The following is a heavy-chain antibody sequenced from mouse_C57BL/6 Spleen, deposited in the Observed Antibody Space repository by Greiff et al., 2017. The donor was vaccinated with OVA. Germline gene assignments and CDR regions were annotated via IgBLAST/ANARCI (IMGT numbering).Heavy chain of an antibody. CDR2: IDPSDSYT. CDR3: ARGPGDY. V-gene: IGHV1-50*01. J-gene: IGHJ4*01. Sequence: VQLQQPGAELVKPGASVKLSCKASGYTFTSYWMQWVKQRPGQGLEWIGEIDPSDSYTNYNQKFKGKATLTVDTSSSTAYMQLSSLTSEDSAVYYCARGPGDYWGQGTSVTVSS. CDR1: GYTFTSYW.